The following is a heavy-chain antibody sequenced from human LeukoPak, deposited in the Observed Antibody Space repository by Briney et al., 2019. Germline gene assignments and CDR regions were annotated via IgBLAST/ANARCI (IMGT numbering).Heavy chain of an antibody. CDR3: ARGRSQANWRLLGY. D-gene: IGHD7-27*01. CDR1: GGSFSGYY. V-gene: IGHV4-34*01. J-gene: IGHJ4*02. Sequence: SETLSLTCAVYGGSFSGYYWSWIRQPPGKGLEWIGEINHSGSTNYNPYLKSRVTISVDTSKNQFSLKLSSVTAADTAVYYCARGRSQANWRLLGYWGQGTLVTVSS. CDR2: INHSGST.